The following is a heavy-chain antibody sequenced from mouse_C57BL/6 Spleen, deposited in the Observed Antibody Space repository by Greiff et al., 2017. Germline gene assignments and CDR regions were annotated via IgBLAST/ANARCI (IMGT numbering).Heavy chain of an antibody. CDR1: GYAFSSSW. CDR3: ARGTYFDV. J-gene: IGHJ1*03. CDR2: IYPGDGDT. Sequence: VKVVESGPELVKPGASVKISCKASGYAFSSSWMNWVKQRPGKGLEWIGRIYPGDGDTNYNGKFKGKATLTADKSSSTAYMQLSSLTCEDSAVYFCARGTYFDVWGTGTTVTVSS. V-gene: IGHV1-82*01.